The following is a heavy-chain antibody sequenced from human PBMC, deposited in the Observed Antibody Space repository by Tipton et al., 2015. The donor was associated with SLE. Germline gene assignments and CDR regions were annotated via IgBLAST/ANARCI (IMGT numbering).Heavy chain of an antibody. CDR1: GGSISSSSYY. CDR3: ARGLGTYYYAT. J-gene: IGHJ1*01. D-gene: IGHD3-10*01. CDR2: IYYSGST. Sequence: TLSLTCTVSGGSISSSSYYWGWIRQPPGKGLEWIGSIYYSGSTNYNPSLKSRVTISVDTSKNQFSLKLSSVTAADTAVYYCARGLGTYYYATWGQGTLVTVSS. V-gene: IGHV4-39*07.